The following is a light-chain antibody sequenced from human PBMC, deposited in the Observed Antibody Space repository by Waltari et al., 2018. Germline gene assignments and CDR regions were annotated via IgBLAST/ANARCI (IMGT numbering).Light chain of an antibody. Sequence: GDRVPITCRASQDISSSLAWYQQKPGIAPKLLIFAASTLESGVPSRFSGSGSGTEFTLAISSLQPDDFATYYCQQLNTYPWTFGQGTKV. V-gene: IGKV1-9*01. J-gene: IGKJ1*01. CDR3: QQLNTYPWT. CDR1: QDISSS. CDR2: AAS.